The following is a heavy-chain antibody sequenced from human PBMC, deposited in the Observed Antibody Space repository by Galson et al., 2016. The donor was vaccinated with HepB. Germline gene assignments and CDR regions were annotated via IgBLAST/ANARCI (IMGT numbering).Heavy chain of an antibody. Sequence: SLRLSCAASGFTFSSYGMNWVRQAPGKGLEWVSYISGSSTIYYADSVKGRFIISRDNAKNSLYLQMNSLRDEDTAVYYGARRLDSWGQGTLVTVSS. CDR1: GFTFSSYG. CDR3: ARRLDS. J-gene: IGHJ4*02. V-gene: IGHV3-48*02. CDR2: ISGSSTI.